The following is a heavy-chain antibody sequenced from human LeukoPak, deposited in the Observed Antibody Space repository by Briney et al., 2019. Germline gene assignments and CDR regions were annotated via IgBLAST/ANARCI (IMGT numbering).Heavy chain of an antibody. CDR1: GFTFSSYW. CDR3: ARASSDYPLYYFDY. V-gene: IGHV3-7*01. J-gene: IGHJ4*02. Sequence: GGSLRLSCAVSGFTFSSYWMSWVRQAPGKGLGWVANIKQDGSEKYYVDSVKGRFTISRDNAKNSLYLQMNSLRAEDTAVYYCARASSDYPLYYFDYWGQGTLVTVSS. CDR2: IKQDGSEK. D-gene: IGHD4-17*01.